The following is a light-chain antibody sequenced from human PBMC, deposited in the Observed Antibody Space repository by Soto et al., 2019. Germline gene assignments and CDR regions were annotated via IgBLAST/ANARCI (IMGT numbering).Light chain of an antibody. J-gene: IGKJ4*01. V-gene: IGKV1-5*03. CDR1: QNINNW. Sequence: DIQLTQSPSTLSASVGDRVTITCRASQNINNWLAWYQQKPGRAPKFLIYQASILESGVPSRFSGSGSGTEFTLTIDSLQPDDFATYYCQRYNMYAVTFGGGTKVEI. CDR3: QRYNMYAVT. CDR2: QAS.